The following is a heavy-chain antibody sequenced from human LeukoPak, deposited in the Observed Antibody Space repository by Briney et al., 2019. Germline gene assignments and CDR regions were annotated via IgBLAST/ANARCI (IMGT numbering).Heavy chain of an antibody. CDR2: IWHDGSNK. CDR1: GFTLSGFA. J-gene: IGHJ4*02. Sequence: GGSLRLSCAASGFTLSGFAMHWVRQAPGKGLEWVAVIWHDGSNKYYTDSVKGRFTISRDDSKNTLYLQMNSLKAEDTAVYYCARPDYGASGDYWGQGTLVTVSS. CDR3: ARPDYGASGDY. D-gene: IGHD4-17*01. V-gene: IGHV3-33*08.